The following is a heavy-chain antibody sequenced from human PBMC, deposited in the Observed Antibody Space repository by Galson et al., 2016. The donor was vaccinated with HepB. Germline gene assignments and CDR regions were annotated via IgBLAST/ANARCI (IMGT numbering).Heavy chain of an antibody. CDR1: GFAFSNSA. CDR3: AVWLQAHFDH. D-gene: IGHD5-24*01. CDR2: ISDGRANT. V-gene: IGHV3-23*01. J-gene: IGHJ4*02. Sequence: SLRLSCAASGFAFSNSAIGWVRQVPGKGLEWVSTISDGRANTPYADSVWSRFTISRDDAKDTVLLHMYSLRDEDTAVYYCAVWLQAHFDHWGQGTFVAVSS.